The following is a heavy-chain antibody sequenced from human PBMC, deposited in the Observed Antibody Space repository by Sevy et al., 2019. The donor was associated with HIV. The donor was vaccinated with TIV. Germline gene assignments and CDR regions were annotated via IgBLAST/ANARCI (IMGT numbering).Heavy chain of an antibody. J-gene: IGHJ5*02. CDR1: GGSTNTYF. CDR3: ARYYYDSSGPGSWFDP. Sequence: SETLSLTCTVSGGSTNTYFWTWIRQPPGKGLEWIGYIYNSGSSNYNPSFKSRVTISVDTSKNQVSLKLSSVTAADTAVYYWARYYYDSSGPGSWFDPWGQGTLVTISS. D-gene: IGHD3-22*01. CDR2: IYNSGSS. V-gene: IGHV4-59*01.